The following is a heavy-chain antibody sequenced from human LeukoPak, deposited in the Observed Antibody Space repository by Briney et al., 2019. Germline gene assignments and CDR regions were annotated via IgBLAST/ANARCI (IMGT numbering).Heavy chain of an antibody. CDR1: GGTFSSYA. CDR2: IIPIFGTA. CDR3: ARLGDYYDSSGYYGYVDE. D-gene: IGHD3-22*01. Sequence: SVKLSCKASGGTFSSYAISWVRQAPGQGLEWMGGIIPIFGTANYAQQFQGRVTITADESTSTAYLELSSLRCEDRAFFSGARLGDYYDSSGYYGYVDEWGQGTLVTVSS. J-gene: IGHJ4*02. V-gene: IGHV1-69*13.